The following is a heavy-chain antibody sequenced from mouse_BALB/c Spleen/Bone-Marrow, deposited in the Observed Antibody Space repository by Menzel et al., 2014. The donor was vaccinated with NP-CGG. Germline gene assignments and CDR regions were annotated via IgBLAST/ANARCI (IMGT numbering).Heavy chain of an antibody. CDR3: VRSGSSSGYFDY. D-gene: IGHD1-1*01. J-gene: IGHJ2*01. CDR2: ISSGSSTI. V-gene: IGHV5-17*02. Sequence: EVQRVESGGGLVQPGGSRKLSCAASGFTFSSLGMHWVRQAPEKGLEWVAYISSGSSTIYYGDTVMGRFTISRDNPKNTLFLQMTSLRSEDTATYYCVRSGSSSGYFDYWGQGTTLTVSS. CDR1: GFTFSSLG.